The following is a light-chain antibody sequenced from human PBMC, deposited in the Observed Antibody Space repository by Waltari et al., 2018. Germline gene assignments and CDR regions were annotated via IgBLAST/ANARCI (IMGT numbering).Light chain of an antibody. CDR3: LHRSNWPPLFT. Sequence: EIVLTQSPVTVSLSPGERATLSCRASQRVSRYLAWYQQKPGQAPRLLIYATFSRASGIPARFSGSGSGTDFTLTISSLEPEDFAVYYCLHRSNWPPLFTFGPGTKVDIK. CDR2: ATF. CDR1: QRVSRY. J-gene: IGKJ3*01. V-gene: IGKV3-11*01.